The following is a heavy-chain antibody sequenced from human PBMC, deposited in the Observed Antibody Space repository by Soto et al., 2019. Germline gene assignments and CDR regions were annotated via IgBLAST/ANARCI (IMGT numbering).Heavy chain of an antibody. D-gene: IGHD6-13*01. CDR1: GFTFSSYG. CDR2: IWYDGSNK. V-gene: IGHV3-33*01. Sequence: GESLKISCAASGFTFSSYGMHWVRQAPGKGLEWVAVIWYDGSNKYYADSVKGRFTISRDNSKNTLYLQMNSLRAEDTAVYYCARTQTGSSSWYDYYGMDVWGQGTTVTVSS. CDR3: ARTQTGSSSWYDYYGMDV. J-gene: IGHJ6*02.